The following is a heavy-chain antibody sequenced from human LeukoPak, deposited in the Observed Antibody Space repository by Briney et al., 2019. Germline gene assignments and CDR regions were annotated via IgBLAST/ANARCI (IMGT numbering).Heavy chain of an antibody. V-gene: IGHV3-7*01. J-gene: IGHJ5*02. CDR2: IKQDGSEK. CDR1: GFTFSDYY. D-gene: IGHD1-1*01. CDR3: VEINTP. Sequence: GGSLRLSCAASGFTFSDYYMSWIRQAPGKGLEWVASIKQDGSEKYYVDSVKGRFTISRDNANNSLYLQVSSLRAEDTAVYYCVEINTPWGQGTLVTVSS.